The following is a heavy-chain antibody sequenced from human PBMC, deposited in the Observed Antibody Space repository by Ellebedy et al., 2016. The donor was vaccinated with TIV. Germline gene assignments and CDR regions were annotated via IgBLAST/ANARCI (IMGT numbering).Heavy chain of an antibody. CDR2: IRSKANNYAT. Sequence: GESLKISXAASGLSFSGSAIHWVRQASGKGLEWIGRIRSKANNYATTYAASVKGRFTMSRDGSKRTAYLQMNSLKTEDTAVYYCTRPLWSYGGSDYWGQGTLVTVSS. CDR3: TRPLWSYGGSDY. J-gene: IGHJ4*02. D-gene: IGHD3-10*01. V-gene: IGHV3-73*01. CDR1: GLSFSGSA.